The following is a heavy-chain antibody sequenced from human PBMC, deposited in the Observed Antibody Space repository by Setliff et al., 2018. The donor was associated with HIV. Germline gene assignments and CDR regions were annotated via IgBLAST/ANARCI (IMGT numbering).Heavy chain of an antibody. D-gene: IGHD6-13*01. Sequence: PGGSLRLSCAASGFTSSSYSMHWVRQAPGKGLEWVSVVSGGGRNTTYYADSVKGRFIVSRDNSKNTLYLQMISLKTEDTAVYYCTTFPLGIATGENNVDFWGQGTMVTVSS. CDR2: VSGGGRNTT. J-gene: IGHJ3*01. CDR1: GFTSSSYS. CDR3: TTFPLGIATGENNVDF. V-gene: IGHV3-23*01.